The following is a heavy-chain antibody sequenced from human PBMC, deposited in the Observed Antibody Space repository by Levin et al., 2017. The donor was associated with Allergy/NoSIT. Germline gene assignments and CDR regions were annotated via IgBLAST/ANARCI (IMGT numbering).Heavy chain of an antibody. D-gene: IGHD3-22*01. V-gene: IGHV1-69*13. CDR2: LVPMYHTP. CDR1: AGTFSGFP. Sequence: ASVKVSCKSSAGTFSGFPLSWVRQAPGQGLEWMGGLVPMYHTPNYAQKFQGRLTITADESTKTSHMELRSLKSDDTALYYCARGGRPYYDSSGSYYFDYWGQGTLVNVSS. CDR3: ARGGRPYYDSSGSYYFDY. J-gene: IGHJ4*02.